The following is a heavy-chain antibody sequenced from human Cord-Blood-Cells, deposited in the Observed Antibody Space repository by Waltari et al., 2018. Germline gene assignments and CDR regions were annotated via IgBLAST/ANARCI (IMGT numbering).Heavy chain of an antibody. D-gene: IGHD3-22*01. CDR3: ARDLQISVVVITPFDY. CDR1: GFTFSSYT. J-gene: IGHJ4*02. CDR2: ISSSSSTI. Sequence: EVQLVESGGGLVQPGGSLRLSCAASGFTFSSYTTTWVRQAPGKGLEWVSYISSSSSTIYYADSVKGRFTISRDNAKNSLYLQMNSLRDEDTAVYYCARDLQISVVVITPFDYWGQGTLVTVSS. V-gene: IGHV3-48*02.